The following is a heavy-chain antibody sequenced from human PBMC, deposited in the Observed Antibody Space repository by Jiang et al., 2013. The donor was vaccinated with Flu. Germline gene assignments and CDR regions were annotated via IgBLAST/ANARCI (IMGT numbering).Heavy chain of an antibody. J-gene: IGHJ6*03. CDR2: KADGETA. CDR3: TTVGVDSGDYELGYYYYYYMDV. Sequence: KADGETADYAIPVKGRFTISRDDSRNTLYLEMNSLKTEDTAVYYCTTVGVDSGDYELGYYYYYYMDVWGKGTTVTVSS. D-gene: IGHD4-17*01. V-gene: IGHV3-15*01.